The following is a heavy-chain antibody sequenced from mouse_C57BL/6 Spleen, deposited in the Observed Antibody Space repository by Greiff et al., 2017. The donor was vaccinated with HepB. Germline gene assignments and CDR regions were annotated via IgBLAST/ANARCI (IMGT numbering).Heavy chain of an antibody. CDR1: GYTFTSYW. CDR2: IHPNSGST. Sequence: QVQLQQSGAELVKPGASVKLSCKASGYTFTSYWMHWVKQRPGQGLEWIGMIHPNSGSTNYNEKFKSKATLTVDKSSSTAYMQLSSLTSEDSAVYYCARDHYGSPSDYWGQGTTLTVSS. CDR3: ARDHYGSPSDY. D-gene: IGHD1-1*01. V-gene: IGHV1-64*01. J-gene: IGHJ2*01.